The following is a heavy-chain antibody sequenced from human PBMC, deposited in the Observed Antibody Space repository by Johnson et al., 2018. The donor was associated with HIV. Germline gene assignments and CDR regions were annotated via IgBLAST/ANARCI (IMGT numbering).Heavy chain of an antibody. Sequence: VQLVESGGGLVQPGGSLRLSCAASGFTFSRYWMSWVRQAPGKGLECVSLISWDGGSTYYADSVKGRFTISRDNSKNSLYLQMNSLRTEDTALYYCAKDMEDSSGYYGAFDIWGQGQWSPSLQ. CDR3: AKDMEDSSGYYGAFDI. CDR1: GFTFSRYW. J-gene: IGHJ3*02. V-gene: IGHV3-43*02. CDR2: ISWDGGST. D-gene: IGHD3-22*01.